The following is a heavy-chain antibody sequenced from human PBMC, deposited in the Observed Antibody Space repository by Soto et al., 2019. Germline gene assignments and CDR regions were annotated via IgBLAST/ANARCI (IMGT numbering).Heavy chain of an antibody. D-gene: IGHD3-10*01. CDR1: GGSISSGGYY. Sequence: SETLSLTCTVSGGSISSGGYYWSWIRQHPGKGLEWIGYIYYSGSTYYNPSLKSRVTISVDTSKNQFSLKLSSVTAADTAVYYCARAGGLWFGELSYGMDVWGQGTTVTVAS. CDR2: IYYSGST. J-gene: IGHJ6*02. V-gene: IGHV4-31*03. CDR3: ARAGGLWFGELSYGMDV.